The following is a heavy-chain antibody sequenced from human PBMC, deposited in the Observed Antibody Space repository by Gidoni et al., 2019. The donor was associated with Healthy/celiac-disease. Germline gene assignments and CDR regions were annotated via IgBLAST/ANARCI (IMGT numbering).Heavy chain of an antibody. CDR1: GYSFTGYF. CDR2: INPNSGGT. J-gene: IGHJ4*02. V-gene: IGHV1-2*06. Sequence: QVQLVQSGAEVKKPGASVKVSCKASGYSFTGYFMHWVRQAPGQGLEWMGRINPNSGGTNYAQKFQGRVTMTRDASISTAYMELSRLRSEDTAVYYCARTVAHTNIAFWGQGTLVTVSS. CDR3: ARTVAHTNIAF. D-gene: IGHD2-8*01.